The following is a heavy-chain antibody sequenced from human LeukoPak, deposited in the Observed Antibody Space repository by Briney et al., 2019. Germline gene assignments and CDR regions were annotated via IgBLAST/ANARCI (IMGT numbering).Heavy chain of an antibody. CDR1: GGSFSGYY. CDR3: AGVKGYSYGFSPRYFDY. D-gene: IGHD5-18*01. Sequence: SETLSLTCAVYGGSFSGYYWSWIRQPPGKGLEWIGEINHSGSTNYNPALKSRVTISVDTSKNQFSLKLSSVTAADTAVYYCAGVKGYSYGFSPRYFDYWGQGTLVTVSS. V-gene: IGHV4-34*01. CDR2: INHSGST. J-gene: IGHJ4*02.